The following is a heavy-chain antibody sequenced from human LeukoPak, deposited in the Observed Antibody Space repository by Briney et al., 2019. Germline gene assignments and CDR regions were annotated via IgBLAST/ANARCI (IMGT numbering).Heavy chain of an antibody. CDR1: GGTFSSYA. J-gene: IGHJ4*02. CDR3: ARDRGWAGYTYGFYY. V-gene: IGHV1-69*13. CDR2: IIPIFGTA. D-gene: IGHD5-18*01. Sequence: ASVKVTCKASGGTFSSYAISWVRQAPGQGLEWMGGIIPIFGTANYAQKFQGRVTITADESTSTAYMELSSLRSEDTAVYYCARDRGWAGYTYGFYYWGQGTLVTVSS.